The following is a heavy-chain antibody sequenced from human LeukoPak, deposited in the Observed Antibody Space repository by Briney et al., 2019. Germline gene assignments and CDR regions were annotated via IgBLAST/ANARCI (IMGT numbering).Heavy chain of an antibody. CDR1: GFTFSTYA. CDR3: ARGDGRNYGSSMDV. J-gene: IGHJ6*02. Sequence: GGSLRLSCVASGFTFSTYAMHWVRQAPGKGLEGVAVISYDGTNKDYADAVKGRSTISRDNSQNTLYLQMSSLRAADTAVYYCARGDGRNYGSSMDVWGQGTTVTVSS. V-gene: IGHV3-30-3*01. D-gene: IGHD3-10*01. CDR2: ISYDGTNK.